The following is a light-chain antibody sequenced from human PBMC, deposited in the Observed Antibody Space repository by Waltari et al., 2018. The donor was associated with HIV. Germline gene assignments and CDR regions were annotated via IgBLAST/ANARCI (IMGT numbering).Light chain of an antibody. Sequence: DIVMTQSPDSLAVSLGERATINCKSSQSVLYSSNNKNYLAWYQQKPGQPPKLLIYWASTRESGVPDRFSGSGSVTDFTLTISSLQAEDVAVYYCQQYYSTPPITFGPGTKVEIK. CDR1: QSVLYSSNNKNY. CDR2: WAS. J-gene: IGKJ3*01. CDR3: QQYYSTPPIT. V-gene: IGKV4-1*01.